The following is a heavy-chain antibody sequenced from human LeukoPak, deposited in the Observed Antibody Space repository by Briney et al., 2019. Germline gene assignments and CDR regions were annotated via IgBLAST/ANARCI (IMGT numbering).Heavy chain of an antibody. CDR3: TRENRPFCPFAF. V-gene: IGHV4-4*02. J-gene: IGHJ4*02. D-gene: IGHD2/OR15-2a*01. Sequence: PSETLSLTCGVSGGSIDITNFWSWVRQPPGKGLEWIGEIAHDGRTNYNPSLRSRVTMFLDRANNQFSLSLTSVTAADSAVYYCTRENRPFCPFAFWGQGVLVTVSS. CDR2: IAHDGRT. CDR1: GGSIDITNF.